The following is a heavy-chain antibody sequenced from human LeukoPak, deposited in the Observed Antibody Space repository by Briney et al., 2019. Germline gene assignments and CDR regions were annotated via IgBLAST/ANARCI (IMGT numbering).Heavy chain of an antibody. CDR1: GDTFTDYY. CDR2: INPNSGAT. Sequence: GASVKVSCKAPGDTFTDYYIHWVRQAPGQGLEWMGWINPNSGATNYAQKFQGRVTMTRDTSISTAYMELSTLRSDDTAVYYCATASGRFSPIDYWGQGALVTVSS. D-gene: IGHD3-10*01. CDR3: ATASGRFSPIDY. V-gene: IGHV1-2*02. J-gene: IGHJ4*02.